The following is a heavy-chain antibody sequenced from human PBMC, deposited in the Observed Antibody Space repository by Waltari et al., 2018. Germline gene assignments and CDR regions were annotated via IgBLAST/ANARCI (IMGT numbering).Heavy chain of an antibody. D-gene: IGHD3-22*01. CDR1: GYTFSNYG. J-gene: IGHJ4*02. Sequence: QVQLVQSGTEVKKPGASVKVSCKASGYTFSNYGVSWVRQAPGQGLEWVGWSGAYNGNTHSAPNIKGRVTMTTDTSTTTAYLELRSLTSDDTAVYYCARVFDSSQYYYGSDYWGQGTLVTVSS. CDR3: ARVFDSSQYYYGSDY. V-gene: IGHV1-18*01. CDR2: SGAYNGNT.